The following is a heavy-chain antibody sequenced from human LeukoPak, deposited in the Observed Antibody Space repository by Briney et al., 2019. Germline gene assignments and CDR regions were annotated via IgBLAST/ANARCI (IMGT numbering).Heavy chain of an antibody. D-gene: IGHD6-13*01. V-gene: IGHV4-30-4*08. CDR1: GGSISSGDYY. CDR3: ARGPLSSSWYVDYFDY. Sequence: SETLSLTCTVSGGSISSGDYYWSWIRQPPGKGLEWIGYIYYSGSTYYNPSLKSRVTISVDTSKNQSSLKLSSVTAADTAVYYCARGPLSSSWYVDYFDYWGQGTLVTVSS. CDR2: IYYSGST. J-gene: IGHJ4*02.